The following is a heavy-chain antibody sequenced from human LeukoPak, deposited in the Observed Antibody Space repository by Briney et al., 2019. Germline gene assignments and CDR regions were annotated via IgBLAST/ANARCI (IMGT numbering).Heavy chain of an antibody. CDR2: IYHSGST. D-gene: IGHD7-27*01. J-gene: IGHJ4*02. Sequence: PSQTLSLTCTVSGGSISSGGYYWSWIRQAPGKGLEWIGYIYHSGSTYYNPSLKSRVTISVDRSKNQFSLKLSSVTAAETAVYYCARASLGGYLDYWGQGTLVTVSS. CDR1: GGSISSGGYY. V-gene: IGHV4-30-2*01. CDR3: ARASLGGYLDY.